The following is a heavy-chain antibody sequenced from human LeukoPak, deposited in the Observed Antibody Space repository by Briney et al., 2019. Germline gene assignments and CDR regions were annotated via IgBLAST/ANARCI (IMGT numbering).Heavy chain of an antibody. V-gene: IGHV1-46*01. CDR2: INLSGGST. Sequence: ASVKVSCKASGFTFINYYMHWVRQAPGQGLEWLGIINLSGGSTHYPQKFQDRVTMTRDTSTSTVYMELSSLRSEDTAVYYCAKDLDYGEKSEDYWGQGTLVTVSS. CDR3: AKDLDYGEKSEDY. CDR1: GFTFINYY. D-gene: IGHD4/OR15-4a*01. J-gene: IGHJ4*02.